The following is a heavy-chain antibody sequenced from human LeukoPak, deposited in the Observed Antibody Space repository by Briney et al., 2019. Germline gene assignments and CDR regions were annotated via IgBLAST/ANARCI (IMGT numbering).Heavy chain of an antibody. D-gene: IGHD3-22*01. CDR1: GYTFTSYG. V-gene: IGHV1-18*01. J-gene: IGHJ6*02. Sequence: GASVKVSCKASGYTFTSYGISWVRQAPGQGLEWMGWISAYNGNTNYAQKLQGRVTMTTDTSTSTAYMELRSLRSDDTAVYYCARVHYYDSSGYFVDYYYYYGMGVWGQGTTVTVSS. CDR3: ARVHYYDSSGYFVDYYYYYGMGV. CDR2: ISAYNGNT.